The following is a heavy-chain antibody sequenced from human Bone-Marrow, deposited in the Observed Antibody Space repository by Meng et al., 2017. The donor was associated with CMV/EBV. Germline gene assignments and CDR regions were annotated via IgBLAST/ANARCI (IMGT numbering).Heavy chain of an antibody. CDR1: GYTFTRYD. D-gene: IGHD2-2*01. J-gene: IGHJ6*02. V-gene: IGHV1-8*03. CDR2: MNPNSGNT. Sequence: ASVKVSCKASGYTFTRYDINWVRQATGQGPEWMGWMNPNSGNTGYAQKFQGRVTFTRDTSTSTAYMELRRLTSEDTAVYYCARVLIEVEPVGREYKYYNYGMDVWGQGTTVTVSS. CDR3: ARVLIEVEPVGREYKYYNYGMDV.